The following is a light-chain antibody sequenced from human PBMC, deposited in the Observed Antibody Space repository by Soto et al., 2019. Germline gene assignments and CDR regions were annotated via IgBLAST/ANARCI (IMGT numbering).Light chain of an antibody. Sequence: DIQMTQSPSSLSASVGDGVTIPCRASQSISSYLNWYLQKPGKAPKLLIYAASSLQSGVPSRFSGSGSGTDFTLTISSLQPEDFATYYCQQSYSTSWTFGQGTKVDIK. J-gene: IGKJ1*01. CDR2: AAS. CDR1: QSISSY. V-gene: IGKV1-39*01. CDR3: QQSYSTSWT.